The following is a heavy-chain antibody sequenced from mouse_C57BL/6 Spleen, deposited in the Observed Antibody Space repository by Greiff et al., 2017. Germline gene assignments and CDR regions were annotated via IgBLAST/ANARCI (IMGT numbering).Heavy chain of an antibody. J-gene: IGHJ2*01. D-gene: IGHD1-1*01. CDR1: GYTFTDYN. CDR2: INPNNGGT. Sequence: VQLQQSGPELVKPGASVQIPCKASGYTFTDYNMDWVKQSHGKSLEWIGDINPNNGGTIYNQKFKGKATLTVDKSSSTAYMALRSLTSEDTAVYYCARRYYYGSSRYYFDYWGQGTTVTVSS. V-gene: IGHV1-18*01. CDR3: ARRYYYGSSRYYFDY.